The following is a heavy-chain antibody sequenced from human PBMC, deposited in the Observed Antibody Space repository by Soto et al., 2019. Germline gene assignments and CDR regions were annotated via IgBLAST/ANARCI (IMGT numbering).Heavy chain of an antibody. CDR1: GYIFSLYS. CDR2: ISGYNGNT. Sequence: QVQLVQSGAEVKKPGASVKVSCKTSGYIFSLYSISWVRQAPGQGLEWMGWISGYNGNTNLAQKFKNRVTMTTSASTSYMELRNLRSDDTAVYYCARGMGLAADFDYWGQGTLVTVSS. J-gene: IGHJ4*02. V-gene: IGHV1-18*01. D-gene: IGHD3-9*01. CDR3: ARGMGLAADFDY.